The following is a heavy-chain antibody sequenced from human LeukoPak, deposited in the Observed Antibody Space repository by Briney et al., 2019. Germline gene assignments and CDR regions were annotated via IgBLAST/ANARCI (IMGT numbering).Heavy chain of an antibody. CDR3: AREQGTVTTDDAFDI. D-gene: IGHD4-17*01. V-gene: IGHV3-53*01. CDR2: IYSGGST. CDR1: GFTVSSNY. Sequence: QPGGSLRLSCAASGFTVSSNYMSWVRQAPGKGLEWVSVIYSGGSTYYAESVKGRFTISRDNSKNTLYLQMNSLRAEDTAVYYCAREQGTVTTDDAFDIWGQGTMVTVSS. J-gene: IGHJ3*02.